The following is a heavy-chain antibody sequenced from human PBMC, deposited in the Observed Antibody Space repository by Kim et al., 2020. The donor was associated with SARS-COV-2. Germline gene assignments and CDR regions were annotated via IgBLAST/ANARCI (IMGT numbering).Heavy chain of an antibody. V-gene: IGHV4-31*02. J-gene: IGHJ4*02. D-gene: IGHD3-10*01. Sequence: YDTTSAKGRVTISVDTSKNQFSLKLSSVTAEDTAVYYCAAWYGSGFFDYWGQGTLVTVSS. CDR3: AAWYGSGFFDY.